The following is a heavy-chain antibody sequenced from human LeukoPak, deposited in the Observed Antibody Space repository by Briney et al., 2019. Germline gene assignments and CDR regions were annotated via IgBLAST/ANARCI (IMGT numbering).Heavy chain of an antibody. Sequence: ASVKVSCKASGYTFTSYYMHWVRQAPGQGLEWMGIINPSGGSTSYAQKLQGRVTMTTDTSTSTAYMELRSLRSDDTAVYYCARGGVWNRYFDLWGRGTLVSVSS. V-gene: IGHV1-46*01. CDR1: GYTFTSYY. CDR3: ARGGVWNRYFDL. D-gene: IGHD1-1*01. J-gene: IGHJ2*01. CDR2: INPSGGST.